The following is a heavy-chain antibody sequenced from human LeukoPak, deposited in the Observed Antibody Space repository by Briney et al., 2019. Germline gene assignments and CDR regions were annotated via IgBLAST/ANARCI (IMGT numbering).Heavy chain of an antibody. CDR1: GGSVSSYY. CDR3: ARHGTISSESYFDY. D-gene: IGHD1-14*01. Sequence: SETLSLTCNVSGGSVSSYYWSWIRQSPGKGLEWIGYIHNSGRTNYNPSLKSRVTGFVDTSKNQVSLRLSSVTAADTAVYYCARHGTISSESYFDYWGQGALVTVSS. J-gene: IGHJ4*02. CDR2: IHNSGRT. V-gene: IGHV4-59*08.